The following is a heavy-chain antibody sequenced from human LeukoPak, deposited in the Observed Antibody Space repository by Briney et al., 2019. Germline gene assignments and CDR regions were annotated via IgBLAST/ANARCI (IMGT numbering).Heavy chain of an antibody. CDR3: AKVNPTMIAAGHENDAFDI. CDR1: GFTVSSNY. CDR2: IYSGGST. Sequence: PGGSLRLSCAASGFTVSSNYMSWVRQAPGKGLEWVSVIYSGGSTYYADSVKGRFTISRDNSKNTLYLQMNSLRAEDTAVYYCAKVNPTMIAAGHENDAFDIWGQGTMVTVSS. D-gene: IGHD6-6*01. J-gene: IGHJ3*02. V-gene: IGHV3-53*01.